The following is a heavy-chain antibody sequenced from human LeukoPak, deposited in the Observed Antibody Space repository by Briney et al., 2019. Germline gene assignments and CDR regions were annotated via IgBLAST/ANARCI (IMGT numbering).Heavy chain of an antibody. V-gene: IGHV3-7*01. Sequence: TGGSLRLSCAASGFTFSSYWMNWVRQAPGKGLEWVANIKQDGSEKYYVDSVKGQFTISRDNAKNSLYLQMNSLRAEDTAVYYCASQDYYDSSGYYVTDAFDIWGQGTMVTVSS. J-gene: IGHJ3*02. CDR3: ASQDYYDSSGYYVTDAFDI. CDR2: IKQDGSEK. D-gene: IGHD3-22*01. CDR1: GFTFSSYW.